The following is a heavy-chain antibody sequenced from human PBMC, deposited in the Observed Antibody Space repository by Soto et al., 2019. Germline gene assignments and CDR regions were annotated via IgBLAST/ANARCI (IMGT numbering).Heavy chain of an antibody. D-gene: IGHD5-18*01. Sequence: SETLSLTCTVSGGSISSSSYYWGWIRQPPGKGLEWIGSIYYSGSTYYNPSLKSRVTISVDTSKNQFSLKLSSVTAADTAVYYCARRQVDTAMVTPGDLDIWGQGTMVTVSS. J-gene: IGHJ3*02. CDR1: GGSISSSSYY. V-gene: IGHV4-39*01. CDR3: ARRQVDTAMVTPGDLDI. CDR2: IYYSGST.